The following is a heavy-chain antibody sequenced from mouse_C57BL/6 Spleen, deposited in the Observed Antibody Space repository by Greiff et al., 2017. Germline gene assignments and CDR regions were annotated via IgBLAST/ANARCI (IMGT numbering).Heavy chain of an antibody. Sequence: VQLQQSGAELVKPGASVKLSCKASGYTFTSYWMQWVKQRPGQGLEWIGEIDPSDSYTNYNQKFKDKATLTVDTSSSTAYMQLSSLTSEDSAVYYCARDPGRGHYFDYWGQGTTLTVSS. D-gene: IGHD3-3*01. CDR1: GYTFTSYW. J-gene: IGHJ2*01. CDR2: IDPSDSYT. CDR3: ARDPGRGHYFDY. V-gene: IGHV1-50*01.